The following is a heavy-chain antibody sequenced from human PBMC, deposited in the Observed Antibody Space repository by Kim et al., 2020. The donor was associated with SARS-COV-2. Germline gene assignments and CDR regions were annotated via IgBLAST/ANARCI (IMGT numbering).Heavy chain of an antibody. CDR2: ISAYNGNT. CDR1: GYTFTSYG. D-gene: IGHD3-9*01. V-gene: IGHV1-18*04. J-gene: IGHJ3*02. Sequence: ASVKVSCKASGYTFTSYGISWVRQAPGQGLEWMGWISAYNGNTNYAQKLQGRVTMTTDTSTSTAYMELRSLRSDDTAVYYCARDRGDILTGYPYDAFDIWGQGTMVTVSS. CDR3: ARDRGDILTGYPYDAFDI.